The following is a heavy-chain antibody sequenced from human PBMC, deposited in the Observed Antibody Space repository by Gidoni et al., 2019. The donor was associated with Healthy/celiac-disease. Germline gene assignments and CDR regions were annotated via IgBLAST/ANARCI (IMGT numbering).Heavy chain of an antibody. CDR1: GYTFTSYA. J-gene: IGHJ4*02. CDR2: INAGNGNT. D-gene: IGHD6-13*01. Sequence: QVQLVQSGAEVKKPGASVKVSCKASGYTFTSYAMDWVRQAPGQRLEWMGWINAGNGNTKYSQNFQGRVTITRDTSASTAYMELSSLRSEDTAVYYCARVIAAAGPLPGDYWGQGTLVTVSS. V-gene: IGHV1-3*01. CDR3: ARVIAAAGPLPGDY.